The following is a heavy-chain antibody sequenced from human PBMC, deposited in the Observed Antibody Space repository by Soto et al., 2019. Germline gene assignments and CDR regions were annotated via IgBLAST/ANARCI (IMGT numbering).Heavy chain of an antibody. J-gene: IGHJ2*01. V-gene: IGHV1-69*12. CDR3: ARGRLRPTNWYFDL. CDR1: GGTFSSYA. CDR2: IIPIFGTA. Sequence: QVQLVQSGAEVKKPGSSVKVSCKASGGTFSSYAISWVRQAPGQGLEWMGGIIPIFGTANYAQKFQARVTSTADESTITAYMELSSLRAEDTAVYYCARGRLRPTNWYFDLWGRGTLVTVSS. D-gene: IGHD5-12*01.